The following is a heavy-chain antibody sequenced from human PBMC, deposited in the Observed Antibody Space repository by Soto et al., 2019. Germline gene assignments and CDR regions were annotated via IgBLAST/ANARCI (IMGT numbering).Heavy chain of an antibody. J-gene: IGHJ6*02. V-gene: IGHV3-30-3*01. CDR3: ARARSTTRDYYYGMDV. Sequence: QVQLVESGGGVVQPGRSLRLSCAASGFTFSSYAMHWVRQAPGKGLEWVAVISYDGSNKYYADSVKGRFTISIDNSKNTLYLQMNSLRAEDTAVYYCARARSTTRDYYYGMDVWGQGTTVTVSS. D-gene: IGHD4-4*01. CDR1: GFTFSSYA. CDR2: ISYDGSNK.